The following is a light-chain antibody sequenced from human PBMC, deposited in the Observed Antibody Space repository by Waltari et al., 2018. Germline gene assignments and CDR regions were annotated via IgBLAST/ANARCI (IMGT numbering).Light chain of an antibody. Sequence: DIQMTQSPSSLSASVGDRVTITCRASENVNNYLNLYQQKPGKAPKLLIYKVSTLQSGVPSRFSGSGSGTDYTFTISSLQSEDVATYYCQHGYGTPYSFGQGTKLEIK. CDR1: ENVNNY. CDR3: QHGYGTPYS. V-gene: IGKV1-39*01. CDR2: KVS. J-gene: IGKJ2*03.